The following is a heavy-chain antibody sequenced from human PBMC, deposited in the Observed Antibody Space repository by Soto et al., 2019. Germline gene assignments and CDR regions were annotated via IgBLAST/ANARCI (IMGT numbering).Heavy chain of an antibody. Sequence: PSETLSLTCTVSGGSISSYYWSWIRQPPGKGLEWIGEINHSGSTNYNPSLKSRVTISVDTSKNQFSLKLSSVTAADTAVYYCARSYNWNDSDAFDIWGQGTMVTVSS. CDR2: INHSGST. CDR3: ARSYNWNDSDAFDI. J-gene: IGHJ3*02. CDR1: GGSISSYY. V-gene: IGHV4-34*01. D-gene: IGHD1-20*01.